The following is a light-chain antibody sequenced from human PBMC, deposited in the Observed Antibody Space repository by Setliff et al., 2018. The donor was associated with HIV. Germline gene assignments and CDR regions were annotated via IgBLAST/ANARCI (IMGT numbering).Light chain of an antibody. J-gene: IGLJ1*01. CDR3: AAWDNSLKGYV. Sequence: PPSASGTPGQRVTISCSGSSSNIGVNIVNWYQHLPGTAPKLLIYNINQRPSGVPDRFSGSKSGTSASLAISGLQPEDEADYYCAAWDNSLKGYVFGSGTKVTVL. V-gene: IGLV1-44*01. CDR1: SSNIGVNI. CDR2: NIN.